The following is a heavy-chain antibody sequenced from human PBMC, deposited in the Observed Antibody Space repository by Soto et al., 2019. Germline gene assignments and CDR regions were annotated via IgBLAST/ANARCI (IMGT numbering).Heavy chain of an antibody. CDR2: INHSGST. D-gene: IGHD3-10*01. V-gene: IGHV4-4*02. CDR3: AGERPLLLWFGEVSGWFDP. Sequence: SETLSLTCAVSGGSISSSNWWSWVRQPPGKGLEWIGEINHSGSTNYNPSLKSRVTISVDTSKNQFFLKLSSVTAADTAVYYCAGERPLLLWFGEVSGWFDPWGQGTLVTVSS. CDR1: GGSISSSNW. J-gene: IGHJ5*02.